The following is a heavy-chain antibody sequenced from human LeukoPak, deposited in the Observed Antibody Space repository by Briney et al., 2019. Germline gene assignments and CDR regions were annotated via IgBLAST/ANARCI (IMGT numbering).Heavy chain of an antibody. V-gene: IGHV3-11*04. D-gene: IGHD2-15*01. CDR2: ISSSGSTI. CDR1: GFTFSDYY. J-gene: IGHJ3*02. Sequence: SGGSLRLSCAASGFTFSDYYMSWISQAPGKGLEWHSYISSSGSTIYYADSVKGRFTIPRDNAKNSLYLQMNSLRAEDTAVYYCARRGYSDAFDIWGQGTMVTVSS. CDR3: ARRGYSDAFDI.